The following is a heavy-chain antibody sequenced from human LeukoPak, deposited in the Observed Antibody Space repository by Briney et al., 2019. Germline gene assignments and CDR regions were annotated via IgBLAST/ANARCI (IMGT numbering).Heavy chain of an antibody. J-gene: IGHJ4*02. CDR3: ARGVRSRDSSGYYYYYFDY. Sequence: ASVKVSCKASGYTFTSYDINWVRQATGQGLECMGWMNPNSGNTGYAQKLQCRVTMTRNTSISTAYMQLSSMRSEDKAVYYCARGVRSRDSSGYYYYYFDYWGQGTLVTVSS. V-gene: IGHV1-8*01. CDR2: MNPNSGNT. D-gene: IGHD3-22*01. CDR1: GYTFTSYD.